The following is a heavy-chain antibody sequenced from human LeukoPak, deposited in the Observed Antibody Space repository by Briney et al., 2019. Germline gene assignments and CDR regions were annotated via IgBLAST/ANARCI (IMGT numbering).Heavy chain of an antibody. Sequence: SETLSLTCAVYGGSFSGYYWSWIRQPPGKGLEWIGEINNSGSTNHNPSLTSRVTISADTTKKQFSLKLSSVTAADTAVYYCARGAGYCTGTTCPSLDYWGQGTLVTVSS. J-gene: IGHJ4*02. CDR3: ARGAGYCTGTTCPSLDY. D-gene: IGHD2-2*01. CDR2: INNSGST. V-gene: IGHV4-34*01. CDR1: GGSFSGYY.